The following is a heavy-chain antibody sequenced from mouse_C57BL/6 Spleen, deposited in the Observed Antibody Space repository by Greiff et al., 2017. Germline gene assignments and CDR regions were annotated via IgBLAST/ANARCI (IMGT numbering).Heavy chain of an antibody. CDR1: GYTFTSYW. CDR3: AFYDGYYAYWYFDV. Sequence: QVQLQQPGAELVKPGASVKLSCKASGYTFTSYWMHWVKQRPGRGLEWIGRIDPNGGGTKYNEKFKSKATLTVDKPSSTAYMQLSSLSSEDSAVYYCAFYDGYYAYWYFDVWGTGTPVTVSS. V-gene: IGHV1-72*01. D-gene: IGHD2-3*01. J-gene: IGHJ1*03. CDR2: IDPNGGGT.